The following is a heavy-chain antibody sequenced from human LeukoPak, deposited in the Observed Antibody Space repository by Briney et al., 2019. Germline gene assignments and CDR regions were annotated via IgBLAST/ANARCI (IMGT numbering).Heavy chain of an antibody. J-gene: IGHJ4*02. Sequence: ASVKVSCKASGYTFTSYAMHWVRQAPGQRLEWMGWINAGNGNTKYSQKFQGRVTITRDTSTSTAYMELRSLRSDDTAVYYCARDGFGSRGPYWGQGTLVTVSS. CDR1: GYTFTSYA. CDR3: ARDGFGSRGPY. CDR2: INAGNGNT. D-gene: IGHD3-10*01. V-gene: IGHV1-3*01.